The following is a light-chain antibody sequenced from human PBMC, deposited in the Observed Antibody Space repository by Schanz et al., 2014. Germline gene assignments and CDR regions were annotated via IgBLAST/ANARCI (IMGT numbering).Light chain of an antibody. CDR1: SSDVGGYNY. Sequence: QSALTQPPSASGSPGQSVTISCTGTSSDVGGYNYVSWYQQHPGKAPKLMIYDVSNRPSGVSNRFSGSKSGNTASLTISGXXXXDEADYYCSSYTSSSTLIVFGTGTKLTVL. V-gene: IGLV2-14*01. CDR2: DVS. CDR3: SSYTSSSTLIV. J-gene: IGLJ1*01.